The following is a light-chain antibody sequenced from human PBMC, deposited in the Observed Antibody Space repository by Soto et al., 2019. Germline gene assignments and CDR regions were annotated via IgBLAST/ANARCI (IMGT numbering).Light chain of an antibody. CDR2: WAS. CDR3: QQYDTTPIT. V-gene: IGKV4-1*01. J-gene: IGKJ5*01. CDR1: QRVLYSSNNKHY. Sequence: DIVMTQSPDSLAVSLGESATINCKSSQRVLYSSNNKHYLAWYRQRPGQPPKLLLYWASTRASGVPDRFSGSGSGTDFTLTSSSLQAEDVAVYYCQQYDTTPITFGQGTRLEIK.